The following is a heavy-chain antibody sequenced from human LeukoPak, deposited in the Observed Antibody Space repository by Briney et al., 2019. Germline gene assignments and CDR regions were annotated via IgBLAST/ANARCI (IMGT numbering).Heavy chain of an antibody. J-gene: IGHJ3*02. D-gene: IGHD3-3*01. CDR2: IYYSGST. Sequence: SETLSLTCTVSGGSISSYYWSWIRQPPGKGLEWIGYIYYSGSTNYNPSLKSRVTISLDTSKNQFSLKLSSVTAADTAVYYCARQVFWSGDAFDIWGQGTMVTVSS. CDR1: GGSISSYY. CDR3: ARQVFWSGDAFDI. V-gene: IGHV4-59*01.